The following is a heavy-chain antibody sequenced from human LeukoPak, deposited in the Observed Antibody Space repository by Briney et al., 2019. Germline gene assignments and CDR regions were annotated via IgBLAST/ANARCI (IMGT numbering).Heavy chain of an antibody. CDR1: GFPLSNYA. Sequence: GGLLNLSGTPPGFPLSNYALSWVRLAQGKGLDWASPFGGSGGSKYYADSVKGRFTVSIDNSKNTLYLQMNSLGAEDTALYYCASPQLQYFDWFTPPLGYWGQGSLVTVSS. D-gene: IGHD3-9*01. V-gene: IGHV3-23*01. J-gene: IGHJ4*02. CDR3: ASPQLQYFDWFTPPLGY. CDR2: FGGSGGSK.